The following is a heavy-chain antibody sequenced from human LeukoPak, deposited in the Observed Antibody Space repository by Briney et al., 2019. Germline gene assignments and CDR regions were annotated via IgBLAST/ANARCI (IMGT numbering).Heavy chain of an antibody. V-gene: IGHV4-34*01. CDR1: GGSFSGYY. CDR2: INHSGST. CDR3: ASPARYFDWLHDY. J-gene: IGHJ4*02. D-gene: IGHD3-9*01. Sequence: PSETLSLTCAVYGGSFSGYYWSWIRQPPGKGLEWIGEINHSGSTNYNPYLKSRVTISVDTSKNQFSLKLSSVTAADTAVYYCASPARYFDWLHDYWGQGTLVTVSS.